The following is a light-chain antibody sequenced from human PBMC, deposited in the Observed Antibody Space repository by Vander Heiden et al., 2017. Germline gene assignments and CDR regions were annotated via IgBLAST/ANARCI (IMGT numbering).Light chain of an antibody. Sequence: QSALTQPASASGSPGQSLTISCLGTKNDIGSYNYVSWFQQHAGKAPRLLIYDAINRPSGVSNRFSASKSVNMASLTIAGLQADDEADYYCSSYTDRDTVIFGGGTKVTV. CDR2: DAI. V-gene: IGLV2-14*03. CDR1: KNDIGSYNY. CDR3: SSYTDRDTVI. J-gene: IGLJ2*01.